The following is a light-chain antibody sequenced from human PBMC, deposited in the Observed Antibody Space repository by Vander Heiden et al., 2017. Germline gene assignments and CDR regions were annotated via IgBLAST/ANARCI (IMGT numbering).Light chain of an antibody. CDR3: QVWDNSSVV. CDR2: DDY. J-gene: IGLJ3*02. CDR1: NIGIKS. Sequence: SYVLSQPPSVSVAPGQTARTTCGGDNIGIKSVHWYQQKSGQAPVLVVYDDYDRPAGIPERFSGSNSGNTATLTISRVEAGDEADYYCQVWDNSSVVFGGGTKLTVL. V-gene: IGLV3-21*02.